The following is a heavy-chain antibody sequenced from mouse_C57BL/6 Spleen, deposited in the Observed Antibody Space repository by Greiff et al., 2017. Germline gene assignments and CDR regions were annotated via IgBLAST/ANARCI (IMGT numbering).Heavy chain of an antibody. V-gene: IGHV6-3*01. D-gene: IGHD1-1*01. CDR1: GFTFSNYW. J-gene: IGHJ1*03. CDR3: TGFITTVVPHWYFDV. Sequence: EVMLVESGGGLVQPGGSMKLSCVASGFTFSNYWMNWVRQSPEKGLEWVAQIRLKSDNYATHYAESVKGRFTISRDDSKSSVYLQMNNLRAEDTGIYYCTGFITTVVPHWYFDVWGTGTTVTVSS. CDR2: IRLKSDNYAT.